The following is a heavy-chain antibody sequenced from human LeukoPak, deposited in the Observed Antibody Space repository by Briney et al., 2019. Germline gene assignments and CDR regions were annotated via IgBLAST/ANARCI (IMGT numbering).Heavy chain of an antibody. CDR2: ISYSGSS. D-gene: IGHD1-26*01. J-gene: IGHJ4*02. Sequence: SETLSLTCTVSGDSISSSNYYWGWIRQPPGKGLEWIASISYSGSSYDNPFVKSRVTISRDTSNNQFSLSLNSATAADTAVYYFVRVKSGRISDSWGQGTLVTVSS. CDR1: GDSISSSNYY. CDR3: VRVKSGRISDS. V-gene: IGHV4-39*07.